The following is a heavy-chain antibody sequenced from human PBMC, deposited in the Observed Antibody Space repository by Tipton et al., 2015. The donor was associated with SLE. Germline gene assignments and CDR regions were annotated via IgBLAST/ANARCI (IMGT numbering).Heavy chain of an antibody. CDR3: ARGSVVADDY. J-gene: IGHJ4*02. CDR2: IHYSRDT. D-gene: IGHD2-15*01. CDR1: GASISSHY. V-gene: IGHV4-59*11. Sequence: LRLSCTVSGASISSHYWNWIRRSPGKGLEWIGYIHYSRDTNYNPSLKSRVTISVDTSKNQLSLKLTSVTAADTAVYYCARGSVVADDYWGQGTLVTVSS.